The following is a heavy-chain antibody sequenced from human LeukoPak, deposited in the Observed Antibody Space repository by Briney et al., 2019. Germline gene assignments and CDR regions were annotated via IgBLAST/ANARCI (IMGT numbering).Heavy chain of an antibody. V-gene: IGHV4-4*07. D-gene: IGHD1-1*01. CDR3: ARTDLKLERRDNDAFDI. CDR1: VGSISSYY. Sequence: SETLSLTCTVSVGSISSYYWSWIRQPAGKGLEWIGRIYTSGSTNYNPSLKSRVTMSVDTSKNQFSLKLSSVTAADTAVYYCARTDLKLERRDNDAFDIWGQGTMVTVSS. CDR2: IYTSGST. J-gene: IGHJ3*02.